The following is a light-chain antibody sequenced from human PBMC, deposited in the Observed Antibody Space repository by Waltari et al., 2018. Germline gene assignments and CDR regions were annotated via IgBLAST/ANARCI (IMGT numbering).Light chain of an antibody. CDR3: SSFRSASSGV. V-gene: IGLV2-14*03. Sequence: SALTQPASVSGSPGQSITISCTGTSSDFGNYNYVSWYQQHPGKAPKLMIYDVSNPPSEVANRFSGSKSGNTACLTISGLQAEEEADYYCSSFRSASSGVFVGGTKLTVL. CDR2: DVS. J-gene: IGLJ2*01. CDR1: SSDFGNYNY.